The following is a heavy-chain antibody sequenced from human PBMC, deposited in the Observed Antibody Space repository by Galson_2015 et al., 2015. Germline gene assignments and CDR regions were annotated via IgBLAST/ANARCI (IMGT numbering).Heavy chain of an antibody. J-gene: IGHJ3*01. D-gene: IGHD2-2*01. Sequence: KGLQWVAGISWNGGLMDYAEFVEGRFTISRDNAKNSLDLQMNSLRPDDMALYYCVKDKRSGHSSTRGTFDFWGQGTMLTVSS. V-gene: IGHV3-9*03. CDR3: VKDKRSGHSSTRGTFDF. CDR2: ISWNGGLM.